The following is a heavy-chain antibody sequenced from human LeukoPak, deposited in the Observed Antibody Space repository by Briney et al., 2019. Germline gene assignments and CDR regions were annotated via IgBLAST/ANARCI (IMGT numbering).Heavy chain of an antibody. CDR1: GGSFSGYY. J-gene: IGHJ5*02. CDR3: ARAQYDFWSGYYHPVWFDP. CDR2: INHSGST. Sequence: SETLSLTCAVYGGSFSGYYWSWIRQPPGKGLEWIGEINHSGSTNYNPSLKSRVTISVDTSKNQFSLKLSSVTAADTAVYYCARAQYDFWSGYYHPVWFDPWGQGTLVTVS. D-gene: IGHD3-3*01. V-gene: IGHV4-34*01.